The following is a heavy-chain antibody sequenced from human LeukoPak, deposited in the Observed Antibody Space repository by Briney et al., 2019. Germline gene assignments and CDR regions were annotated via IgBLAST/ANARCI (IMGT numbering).Heavy chain of an antibody. CDR1: GYTFTSYY. Sequence: ASVKVSCKASGYTFTSYYIHWVRQAPGQGLEWMGLINPSGGSTNYAQKFQGRVTMTTDTSTSTAYMELRSLRSDDTAVYYCARSGWGNRQAFDIWGQGTMVTVSS. V-gene: IGHV1-46*01. CDR2: INPSGGST. CDR3: ARSGWGNRQAFDI. D-gene: IGHD6-19*01. J-gene: IGHJ3*02.